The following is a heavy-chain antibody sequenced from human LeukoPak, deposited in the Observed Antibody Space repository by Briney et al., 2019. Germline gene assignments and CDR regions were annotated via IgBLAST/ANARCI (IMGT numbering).Heavy chain of an antibody. J-gene: IGHJ4*02. CDR3: ARSPSWYGEFYFDY. CDR1: GFTFSNYA. V-gene: IGHV3-23*01. CDR2: INDSGGST. D-gene: IGHD6-13*01. Sequence: GGSLRLSCAASGFTFSNYAMSWVRQAPGKGLEWVSAINDSGGSTYYADSVKGRFTISRDNSKNTLYLQMSSLRAEDTAVYYCARSPSWYGEFYFDYWGQGTLVTVSS.